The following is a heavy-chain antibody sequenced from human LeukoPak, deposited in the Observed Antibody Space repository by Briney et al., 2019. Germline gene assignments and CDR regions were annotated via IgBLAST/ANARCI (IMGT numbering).Heavy chain of an antibody. CDR3: ARGSITIFGVVIDHYYYYMDV. CDR1: GGSFSGYY. CDR2: INHSGST. D-gene: IGHD3-3*01. Sequence: SETLSLTCAVYGGSFSGYYWSWIRQPPGKGLEWIGEINHSGSTNYNPSLKSRVTISVDTSKNQFSLKLSSVTAADTAVYYCARGSITIFGVVIDHYYYYMDVWGKGTTVTVSS. J-gene: IGHJ6*03. V-gene: IGHV4-34*01.